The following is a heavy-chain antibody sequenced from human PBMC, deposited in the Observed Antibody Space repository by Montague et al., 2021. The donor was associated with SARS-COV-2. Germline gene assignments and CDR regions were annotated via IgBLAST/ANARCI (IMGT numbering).Heavy chain of an antibody. CDR1: GGSISSDYFH. J-gene: IGHJ4*02. Sequence: TLSLTCTVSGGSISSDYFHEPWTGSCHADAHRRSTHINYSRGTXSKPSLKSRVTISVDTSKNQFSLKLSSVTAADTAVYYCAGDVGWYSSSWFDYWGQ. V-gene: IGHV4-31*03. D-gene: IGHD6-13*01. CDR2: INYSRGT. CDR3: AGDVGWYSSSWFDY.